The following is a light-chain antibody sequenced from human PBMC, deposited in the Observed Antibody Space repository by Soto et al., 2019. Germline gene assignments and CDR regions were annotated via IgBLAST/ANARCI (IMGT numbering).Light chain of an antibody. V-gene: IGLV2-8*01. Sequence: QSALTQPPSASGSPGQSVTISCTGTSSDVGGYNYVSWYQQHPGKAPKLMIFEVNERPSGVPDRFSGSKSGNTASLTVSGLQAEDEADYYCSSYTAYTTLWVFGGGTKVTVL. CDR3: SSYTAYTTLWV. CDR2: EVN. J-gene: IGLJ3*02. CDR1: SSDVGGYNY.